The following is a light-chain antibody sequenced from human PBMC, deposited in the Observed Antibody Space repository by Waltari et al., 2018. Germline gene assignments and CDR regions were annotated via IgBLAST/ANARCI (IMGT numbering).Light chain of an antibody. J-gene: IGKJ1*01. Sequence: AIRITQSPSSLSASTGDRVTITCRASRGISSYLTWYQQKPGKPPKFLIYAASTLQSGVPSRFSGSGSGTEFTLTISCLQSEDFASYYCQQYYSHPPTFGQGTKVENK. V-gene: IGKV1-8*01. CDR3: QQYYSHPPT. CDR1: RGISSY. CDR2: AAS.